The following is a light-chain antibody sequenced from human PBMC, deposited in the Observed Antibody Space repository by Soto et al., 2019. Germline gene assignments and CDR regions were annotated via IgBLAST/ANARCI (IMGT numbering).Light chain of an antibody. CDR2: EDN. V-gene: IGLV2-23*01. CDR1: RSDVGSYNL. Sequence: QSALTQPASVSGSPGQSITISCTGTRSDVGSYNLVSWYQQHPVKAPKLMIYEDNKRPSGVSNRCSGSKSGNTASLTISGLQAEDEAHYYCCSYAPISTVVFGGGTKLTVL. CDR3: CSYAPISTVV. J-gene: IGLJ3*02.